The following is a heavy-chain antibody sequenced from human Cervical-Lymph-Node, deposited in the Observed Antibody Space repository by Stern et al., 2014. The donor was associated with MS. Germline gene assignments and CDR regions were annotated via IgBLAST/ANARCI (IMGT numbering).Heavy chain of an antibody. CDR3: ARSPSYSYGMDV. J-gene: IGHJ6*02. V-gene: IGHV3-48*01. Sequence: EVQLVESGGGLVRPGGSLRLSCAASGFTFRISNMNLVRQAPGKGLEWVSFITDSSGSTYYAYSVKGRFTISRDNARNSLFLQMNSLRAEDTAVYYCARSPSYSYGMDVWGQGTTVTVSS. CDR1: GFTFRISN. CDR2: ITDSSGST.